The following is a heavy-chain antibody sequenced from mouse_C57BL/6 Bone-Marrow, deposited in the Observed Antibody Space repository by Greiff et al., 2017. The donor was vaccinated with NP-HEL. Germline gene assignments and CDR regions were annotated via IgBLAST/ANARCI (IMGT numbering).Heavy chain of an antibody. CDR2: ISNGGGST. J-gene: IGHJ3*01. V-gene: IGHV5-12*01. D-gene: IGHD2-5*01. CDR3: ARHDYSTLLFAY. CDR1: GFTFSDYY. Sequence: EVKLVESGGGLVQPGGSLKLSCAASGFTFSDYYMYWVRQTPEKRLEWVAYISNGGGSTYYPDTVKGRFTISRDNAKNTLYLQMSRLKSEDTAMYYCARHDYSTLLFAYWGQGTLVTVSA.